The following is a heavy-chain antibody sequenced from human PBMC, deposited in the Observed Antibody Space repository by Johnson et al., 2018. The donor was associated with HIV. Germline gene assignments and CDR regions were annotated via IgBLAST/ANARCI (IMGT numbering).Heavy chain of an antibody. Sequence: QVQLVESGGGLVKPEGSLRLSCAASGFIFSDYYMTWIRQAPGRGLEWVSYISSSGSTIYYADSVKGRFTISRDNAKNSLSLQMNSLRAEDTAVYYCARYPVSSVVAAPRVNDAFDIWGQGTMVTVSS. CDR1: GFIFSDYY. CDR2: ISSSGSTI. CDR3: ARYPVSSVVAAPRVNDAFDI. J-gene: IGHJ3*02. D-gene: IGHD2-15*01. V-gene: IGHV3-11*04.